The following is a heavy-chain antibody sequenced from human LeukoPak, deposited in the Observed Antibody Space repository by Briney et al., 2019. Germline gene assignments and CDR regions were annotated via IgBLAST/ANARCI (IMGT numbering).Heavy chain of an antibody. D-gene: IGHD2-2*02. V-gene: IGHV1-46*01. Sequence: ASVKVSCKASGYTFTSCYMHWVRQAPGQGLEWMGIINPSGGSTSYAQKFQGRVTMTRDTSTSTVYMELSSLRSEDTAVYYCARGGVVVPAAISNWFDPWGQGTLVTVSS. CDR3: ARGGVVVPAAISNWFDP. J-gene: IGHJ5*02. CDR1: GYTFTSCY. CDR2: INPSGGST.